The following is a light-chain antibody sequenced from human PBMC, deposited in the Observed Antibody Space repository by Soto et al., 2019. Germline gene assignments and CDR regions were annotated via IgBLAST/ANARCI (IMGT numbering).Light chain of an antibody. V-gene: IGKV1-5*01. CDR1: QPVITS. CDR3: QQYSDYSAHGLT. CDR2: DAS. Sequence: DIQLTQSPSALSASIGDRVTITCRASQPVITSLAWYQHKPGEAPKLLIYDASILQTGVPSRFSGSGSGTEFTLTITSVQPDDSATYYCQQYSDYSAHGLTFGGGTKVAIK. J-gene: IGKJ4*01.